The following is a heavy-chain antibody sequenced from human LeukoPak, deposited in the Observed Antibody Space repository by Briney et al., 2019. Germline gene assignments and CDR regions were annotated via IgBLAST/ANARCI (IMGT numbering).Heavy chain of an antibody. CDR3: ARAGGSSWYEFDY. CDR1: GYTLTELS. Sequence: GASVKVSCKVSGYTLTELSMHWVRQAPGKGLEWMGGFDPEDGETIYAQKFQGRVTMTEDTSTDTAYMELSRLRSDDTAVYYCARAGGSSWYEFDYWGQGTLVTVSS. CDR2: FDPEDGET. D-gene: IGHD6-13*01. J-gene: IGHJ4*02. V-gene: IGHV1-24*01.